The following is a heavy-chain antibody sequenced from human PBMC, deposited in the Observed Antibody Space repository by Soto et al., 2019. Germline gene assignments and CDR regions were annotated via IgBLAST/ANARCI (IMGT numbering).Heavy chain of an antibody. V-gene: IGHV1-2*04. CDR2: INPNSGGT. CDR1: GYTFTGYY. J-gene: IGHJ3*02. D-gene: IGHD6-19*01. CDR3: ARGNGSSGPLLGAFDI. Sequence: ASVKVSCKASGYTFTGYYMHWVRQAPGQGPEWMGWINPNSGGTNYAQKFQGWVTMTRDTSISTAYMELSRLRSDDTAVYYCARGNGSSGPLLGAFDIWGQGTMVTVSS.